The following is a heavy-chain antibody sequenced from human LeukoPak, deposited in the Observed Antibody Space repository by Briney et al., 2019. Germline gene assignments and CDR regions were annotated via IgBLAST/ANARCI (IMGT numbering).Heavy chain of an antibody. J-gene: IGHJ4*02. CDR3: ARNNWGIDD. CDR1: GFTFSNHW. D-gene: IGHD7-27*01. Sequence: GGSLRLSCAASGFTFSNHWRHWVRQVSGKGLVWVSRINTDGSDTSYAGSVEGPFTISSDNARNPMYLQINSLRPEDTAVYYCARNNWGIDDWGQGTLVTVSS. CDR2: INTDGSDT. V-gene: IGHV3-74*01.